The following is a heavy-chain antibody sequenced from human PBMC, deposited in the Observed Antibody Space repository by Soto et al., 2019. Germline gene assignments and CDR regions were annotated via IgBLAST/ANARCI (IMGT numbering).Heavy chain of an antibody. D-gene: IGHD5-18*01. Sequence: SETLSLTCAVYGGSFSGYYWSWIRQPPGKGLEWIGEINHSGSTNYNPSLKSRVTISVDTSKNQFSLKLSSVTAADTAVYYCARATAMVTMDVWGKGTTVT. CDR2: INHSGST. CDR3: ARATAMVTMDV. CDR1: GGSFSGYY. J-gene: IGHJ6*03. V-gene: IGHV4-34*01.